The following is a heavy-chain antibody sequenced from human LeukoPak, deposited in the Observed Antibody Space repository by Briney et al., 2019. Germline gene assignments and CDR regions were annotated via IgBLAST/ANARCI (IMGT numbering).Heavy chain of an antibody. D-gene: IGHD4-17*01. CDR2: ISGSGGST. CDR1: GFTFSSYA. V-gene: IGHV3-23*01. Sequence: GGSLRLSCAASGFTFSSYAMSWVRQAPGKGLEWVSAISGSGGSTYYADSVKGRFTISRDNAKSSLYLQMNSLRAEDTAVYYCARVKDGDYGDYWGQGTLVTVSS. CDR3: ARVKDGDYGDY. J-gene: IGHJ4*02.